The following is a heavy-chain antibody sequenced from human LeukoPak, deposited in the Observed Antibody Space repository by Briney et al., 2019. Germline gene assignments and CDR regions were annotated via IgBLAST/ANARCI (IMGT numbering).Heavy chain of an antibody. CDR1: GASINSDTYY. Sequence: SETLSLTCTVSGASINSDTYYWGWIRQPPGKGLEWIGSHSHSGSAYYNPSLRSRITMSLDTSENQLSLKLYSVTAADTAIYYCARYQTGTMFAVWGQGTLVTISS. D-gene: IGHD1/OR15-1a*01. CDR3: ARYQTGTMFAV. V-gene: IGHV4-39*07. J-gene: IGHJ4*02. CDR2: HSHSGSA.